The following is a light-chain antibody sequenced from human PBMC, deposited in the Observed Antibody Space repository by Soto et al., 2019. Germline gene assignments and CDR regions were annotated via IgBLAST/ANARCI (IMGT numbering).Light chain of an antibody. Sequence: EIVLTQSPDTLSLSPGERATLSCRASPGVSNTLAWYQQRPGQAPRLLIYGASIRAPGIPARFSGGGSGTEFTLTITSLQSEDFAVYYCQQYENWPYTFGQGTRLEIK. J-gene: IGKJ5*01. CDR3: QQYENWPYT. V-gene: IGKV3-15*01. CDR2: GAS. CDR1: PGVSNT.